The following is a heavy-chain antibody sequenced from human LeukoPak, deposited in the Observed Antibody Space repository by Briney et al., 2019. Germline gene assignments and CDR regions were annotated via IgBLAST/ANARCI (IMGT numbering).Heavy chain of an antibody. D-gene: IGHD3-10*01. CDR3: ARDRSEVMVRGVIILGPPHHWFDP. V-gene: IGHV4-4*07. CDR1: GGSISSYY. Sequence: PSETLSLTCTVSGGSISSYYWSWIRQPAGKGLEWIGRIYTSGSTNYNPSLKSRVTMSVDTSKNQFSLKLSSVTAADTAVYYCARDRSEVMVRGVIILGPPHHWFDPWGQGTLVTVSS. CDR2: IYTSGST. J-gene: IGHJ5*02.